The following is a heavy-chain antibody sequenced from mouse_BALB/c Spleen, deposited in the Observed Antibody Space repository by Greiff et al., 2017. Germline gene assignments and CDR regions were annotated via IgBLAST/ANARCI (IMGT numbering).Heavy chain of an antibody. CDR3: ARRIWSYAMDY. D-gene: IGHD1-1*02. Sequence: EVKVVESGPELVKPGASVKISCKASGYTFTDYNMHWVKQSHGKSLEWIGYIYPYNGGTGYNQKFKSKATLTVDNSSSTAYMELRSLTSEDSAVYYCARRIWSYAMDYWGQGTSVTVSS. CDR1: GYTFTDYN. CDR2: IYPYNGGT. V-gene: IGHV1S29*02. J-gene: IGHJ4*01.